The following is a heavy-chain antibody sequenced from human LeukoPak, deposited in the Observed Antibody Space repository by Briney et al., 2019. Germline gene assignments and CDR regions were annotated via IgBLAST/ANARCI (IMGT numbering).Heavy chain of an antibody. CDR2: ITPIFGTA. D-gene: IGHD4-17*01. Sequence: GASVKVSCKASGGTFSSYAISWVRQAPGQGLEWMGGITPIFGTANYAQKFQGRVTITMDESTSTAYMELSSLRSEDTAVYYCARAAYYGDYGVGYYYYYMDVWGEGTTVTVSS. V-gene: IGHV1-69*05. CDR1: GGTFSSYA. CDR3: ARAAYYGDYGVGYYYYYMDV. J-gene: IGHJ6*03.